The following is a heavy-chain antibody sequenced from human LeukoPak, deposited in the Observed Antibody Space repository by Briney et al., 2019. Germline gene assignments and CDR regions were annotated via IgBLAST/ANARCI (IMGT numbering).Heavy chain of an antibody. D-gene: IGHD2-15*01. J-gene: IGHJ2*01. Sequence: GGSLRLSCAASGFTFSSYWMSWVRQAPGKGLEWVANIKQDGSAKNYGDSVKGRFTISRDNAKNSLYLQMNSLRVEDTAVYYWARDRNAAPWSPDVWAGAPLVGAS. CDR2: IKQDGSAK. CDR3: ARDRNAAPWSPDV. CDR1: GFTFSSYW. V-gene: IGHV3-7*01.